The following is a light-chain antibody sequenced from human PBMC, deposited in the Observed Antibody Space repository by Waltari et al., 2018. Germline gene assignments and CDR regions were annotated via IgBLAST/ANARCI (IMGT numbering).Light chain of an antibody. J-gene: IGLJ1*01. V-gene: IGLV1-44*01. CDR1: RSNIGDNA. Sequence: QSVLTQPPSASGTHGERVTISCSGSRSNIGDNAVNWYQHLPGAAPELLIYTDNQRPAGVPARFSGSKSGTSASLGISGLQSEDEATYYCAAWDDSVNGYVFGSGTEVTVL. CDR3: AAWDDSVNGYV. CDR2: TDN.